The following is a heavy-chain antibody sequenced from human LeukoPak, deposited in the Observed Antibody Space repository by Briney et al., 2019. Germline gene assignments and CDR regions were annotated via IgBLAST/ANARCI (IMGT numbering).Heavy chain of an antibody. CDR3: ARQKCTSASCLTKNAFDI. CDR2: IYTSGST. V-gene: IGHV4-4*09. CDR1: GSISGYY. J-gene: IGHJ3*02. Sequence: SETLSLTCTVPGSISGYYWSWIRQPPGKRLEWIGYIYTSGSTNYNPSLESRVTISVDTSKNQFSLDLSSVTAADTAVYYCARQKCTSASCLTKNAFDIWGQGTMVTVSS. D-gene: IGHD2-2*01.